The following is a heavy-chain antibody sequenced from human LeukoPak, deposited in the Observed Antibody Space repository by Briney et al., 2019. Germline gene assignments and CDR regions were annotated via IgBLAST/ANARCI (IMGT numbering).Heavy chain of an antibody. J-gene: IGHJ5*02. Sequence: PSETLSHTCAVYGGSFSGYYWSWIRQPPGKGLEWIGEINHSGSTNYNPSLKSQVTTSVDTSKNQFSLKLSSVTAADTAVYYCARRGGWFDPWGQGTLVTVSS. CDR1: GGSFSGYY. D-gene: IGHD2-15*01. CDR2: INHSGST. V-gene: IGHV4-34*01. CDR3: ARRGGWFDP.